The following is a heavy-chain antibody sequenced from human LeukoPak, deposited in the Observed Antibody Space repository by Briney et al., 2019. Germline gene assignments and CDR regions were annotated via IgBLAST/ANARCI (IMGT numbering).Heavy chain of an antibody. D-gene: IGHD3-22*01. CDR3: ARGRYYYDA. Sequence: SETLSLTCAVYGGSFRGYYWSWIRQPPGKGLEWIGEINHSGSTNYNPSLKSRVTISVDTSKNQFSLKLCSVTAADTAVYYCARGRYYYDAWGQGTLVTVSS. J-gene: IGHJ5*02. V-gene: IGHV4-34*01. CDR1: GGSFRGYY. CDR2: INHSGST.